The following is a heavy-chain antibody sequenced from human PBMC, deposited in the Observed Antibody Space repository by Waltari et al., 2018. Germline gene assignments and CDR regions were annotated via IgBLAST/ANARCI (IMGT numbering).Heavy chain of an antibody. V-gene: IGHV4-59*01. CDR2: IYYSGST. Sequence: QVQLQESGPGLVKPSETLSLTCTVSGGSISSYYWSWIRQPPGKGLEWIGHIYYSGSTNYNPSLKSRVTISVDTSKNQFSLKLSSVTAADTAVYYCARDTSYYDSSGYSYFDYWGQGTLVIVSS. J-gene: IGHJ4*02. D-gene: IGHD3-22*01. CDR3: ARDTSYYDSSGYSYFDY. CDR1: GGSISSYY.